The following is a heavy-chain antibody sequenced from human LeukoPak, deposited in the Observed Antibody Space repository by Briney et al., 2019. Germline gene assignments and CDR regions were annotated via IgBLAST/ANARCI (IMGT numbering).Heavy chain of an antibody. J-gene: IGHJ4*02. CDR3: ARDGYFDWLTLFDY. CDR2: INPSGSST. CDR1: GYTFTSYY. D-gene: IGHD3-9*01. Sequence: GASVKVSCKASGYTFTSYYMHWVRQAPGQGLEWMGLINPSGSSTSYAQKFQGRLSLTRDMSISTAYMELSRLRSDDTAVYYCARDGYFDWLTLFDYWGQGTLVTVSS. V-gene: IGHV1-46*01.